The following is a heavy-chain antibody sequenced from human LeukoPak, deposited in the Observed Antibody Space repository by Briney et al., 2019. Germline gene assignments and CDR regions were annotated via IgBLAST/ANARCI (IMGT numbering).Heavy chain of an antibody. D-gene: IGHD3-10*02. CDR2: IKSNTNGGTT. J-gene: IGHJ6*04. CDR1: GFTFSDAW. Sequence: GGSLRLSCAASGFTFSDAWMSWVRQAPGKGLEWVSRIKSNTNGGTTDYAAPVQGRFTISRDDSKNTLYLQMNSLRAEDTAVYYCAELGITMIGGVWGKGTTVTISS. CDR3: AELGITMIGGV. V-gene: IGHV3-15*01.